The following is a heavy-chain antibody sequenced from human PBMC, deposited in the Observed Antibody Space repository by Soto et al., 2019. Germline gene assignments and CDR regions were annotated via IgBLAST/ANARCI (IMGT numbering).Heavy chain of an antibody. V-gene: IGHV3-30*03. D-gene: IGHD3-3*01. CDR2: ISYDGNNK. CDR1: GFDFSRHG. CDR3: ATDGGNAHQTHNSYYYGMDV. J-gene: IGHJ6*02. Sequence: GGSLRLSCAASGFDFSRHGMHWVRQAPGRGLEWVAVISYDGNNKDYADSVEGRLTISRDNSRNTLDLQMNSLRVDDTAVYYCATDGGNAHQTHNSYYYGMDVWGQGTTVTVSS.